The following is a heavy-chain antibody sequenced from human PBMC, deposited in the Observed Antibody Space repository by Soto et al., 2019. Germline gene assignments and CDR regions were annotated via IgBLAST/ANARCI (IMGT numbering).Heavy chain of an antibody. CDR1: GFNFTDYN. Sequence: GGSLKLSCAGSGFNFTDYNMNWVRQAPGKGLEWVSSISSTGRYIYYGDSVRGRITVSRDNGKNSLFLQMNNLGAEDTAVYYCAREKCSSNNCYLVGYYGLDVWGQGTTVTVSS. CDR3: AREKCSSNNCYLVGYYGLDV. CDR2: ISSTGRYI. D-gene: IGHD2-2*01. V-gene: IGHV3-21*01. J-gene: IGHJ6*02.